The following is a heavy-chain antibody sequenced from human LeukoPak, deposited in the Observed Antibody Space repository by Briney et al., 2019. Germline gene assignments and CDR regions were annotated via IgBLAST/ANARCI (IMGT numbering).Heavy chain of an antibody. V-gene: IGHV3-23*01. CDR3: AKDRGDSSGYWNSFDY. Sequence: GGSLRLSCAASGFTFSSYAMSWVRQAPGKGLEWVSAISGSGGSTYYADSVKGRFTISRDNSKNTLWLQMNSLRAEDTAVYYCAKDRGDSSGYWNSFDYWGQGTLVTVSS. CDR2: ISGSGGST. D-gene: IGHD3-22*01. J-gene: IGHJ4*02. CDR1: GFTFSSYA.